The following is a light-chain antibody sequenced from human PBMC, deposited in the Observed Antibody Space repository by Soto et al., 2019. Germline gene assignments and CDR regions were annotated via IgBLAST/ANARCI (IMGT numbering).Light chain of an antibody. Sequence: EIVLTQSPGTLSLSPGERATLSCRASQSVSDLAWYQQKPGQAPRLLIYGPSTRATGIPDRVSGSGSGTDFTLTISGLEPEDFAVYYCQQYATSPFTFGPGTKVDIK. CDR1: QSVSD. CDR2: GPS. J-gene: IGKJ3*01. CDR3: QQYATSPFT. V-gene: IGKV3-20*01.